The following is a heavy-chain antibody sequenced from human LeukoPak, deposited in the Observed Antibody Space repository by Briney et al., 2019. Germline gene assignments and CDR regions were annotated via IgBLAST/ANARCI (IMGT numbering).Heavy chain of an antibody. Sequence: GGSLRLSCAASGFTFTSYWMTWVRQAPGKGLEWVSLIYSGGSTYYADSVKGRFTISRDNSKNTLYLQMNSLRAEDTAVYYCARDPQVLLWFGELLPPDYWGQGTLVTVSS. CDR3: ARDPQVLLWFGELLPPDY. CDR1: GFTFTSYW. D-gene: IGHD3-10*01. V-gene: IGHV3-66*01. J-gene: IGHJ4*02. CDR2: IYSGGST.